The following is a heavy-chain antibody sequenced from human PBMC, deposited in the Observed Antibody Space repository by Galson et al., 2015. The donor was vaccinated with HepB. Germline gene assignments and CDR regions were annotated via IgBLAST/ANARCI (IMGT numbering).Heavy chain of an antibody. CDR2: ISNSGTYM. CDR1: GITLSDYS. V-gene: IGHV3-21*01. J-gene: IGHJ4*02. D-gene: IGHD4-17*01. CDR3: ARDLPIRFGDYPSDY. Sequence: SLRLSCAASGITLSDYSMNWVRQAPGKGLEWVSLISNSGTYMYYADSVRGRFTISRDNAKNSLDLQMNSLRAEDTAVYYCARDLPIRFGDYPSDYWGQGTLVTVSS.